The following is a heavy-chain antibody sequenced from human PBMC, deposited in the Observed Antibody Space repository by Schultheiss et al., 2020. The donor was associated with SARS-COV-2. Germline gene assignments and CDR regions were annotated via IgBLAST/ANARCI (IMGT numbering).Heavy chain of an antibody. J-gene: IGHJ6*03. CDR2: INPNSGGT. V-gene: IGHV1-2*02. CDR3: ARGPTLRDYYYYYMDV. Sequence: ASVKVSCKASGYTFTGYYMHWVRQAPGQGLEWMGWINPNSGGTNYAQKFQGRVTMTRDTSISTAYMELSRLRSDDTAVYYCARGPTLRDYYYYYMDVWGKGTTVTVSS. CDR1: GYTFTGYY.